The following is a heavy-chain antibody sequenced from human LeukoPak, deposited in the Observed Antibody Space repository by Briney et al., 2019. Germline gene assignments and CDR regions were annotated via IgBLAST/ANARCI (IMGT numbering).Heavy chain of an antibody. CDR3: ARYNSGWYVAFDI. J-gene: IGHJ3*02. V-gene: IGHV1-2*02. CDR1: GYTFTGYY. D-gene: IGHD6-19*01. CDR2: INPNSGGT. Sequence: ASVKVSCKASGYTFTGYYMHWVRQAPGQGLEWMGWINPNSGGTNYAQKFQGRVTMTRDTSISTAYMELSRLRSDDTAVYYCARYNSGWYVAFDIWGQGTMVTVSS.